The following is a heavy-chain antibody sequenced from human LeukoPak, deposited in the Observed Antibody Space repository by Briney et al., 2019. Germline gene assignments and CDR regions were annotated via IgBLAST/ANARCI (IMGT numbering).Heavy chain of an antibody. CDR3: LYGGNSGDWVY. V-gene: IGHV4-4*07. CDR2: IYSGVST. J-gene: IGHJ4*02. Sequence: PSETLSLTCTVSGGSISSYYWIWIRQPAGKGLEWIGRIYSGVSTNYNPSLKSRVTMSVDKSKNQFSLNLSSVTAADTAVYYCLYGGNSGDWVYWGQGTLVTVSS. D-gene: IGHD4-23*01. CDR1: GGSISSYY.